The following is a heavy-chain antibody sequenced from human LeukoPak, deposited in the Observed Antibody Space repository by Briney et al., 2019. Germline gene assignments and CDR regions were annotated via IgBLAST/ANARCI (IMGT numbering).Heavy chain of an antibody. V-gene: IGHV4-61*01. D-gene: IGHD3-10*01. CDR1: GDSVSSGSSY. Sequence: PSETLSLTCTVSGDSVSSGSSYWSWIRQPPGKGLEWIGYIYYSGSTNYNPSLKSRVTISVDTSKNQFSLKLNSVTAADTAVYYCARARNGLRYGSGSGPYYYGMDVWGQGTTVTVSS. J-gene: IGHJ6*02. CDR3: ARARNGLRYGSGSGPYYYGMDV. CDR2: IYYSGST.